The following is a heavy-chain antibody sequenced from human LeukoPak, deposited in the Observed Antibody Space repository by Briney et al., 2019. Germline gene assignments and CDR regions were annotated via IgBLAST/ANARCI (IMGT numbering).Heavy chain of an antibody. CDR2: ISSSSSYI. Sequence: PGGSLRLSCAASGFTFSSYSMNWVRQAPGKGLEWVSSISSSSSYIYYADSVKGRFTISRDNAKNSLYLQMNSLRAEDTAVYYCARDLYSSGRDAFDIWGQGTMVTVSS. V-gene: IGHV3-21*01. D-gene: IGHD6-19*01. CDR3: ARDLYSSGRDAFDI. CDR1: GFTFSSYS. J-gene: IGHJ3*02.